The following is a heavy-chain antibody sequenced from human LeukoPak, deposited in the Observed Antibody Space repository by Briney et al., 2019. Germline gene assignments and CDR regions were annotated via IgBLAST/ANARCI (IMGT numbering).Heavy chain of an antibody. Sequence: AASVKVSCKASGYTFTSYGISWVRQAPGQGLEWMGCISAYNGNTNYAQKLQGRVTMTTDTSTSTAYMELRSLRSDDTAVYYCAREAKWFGELYPHPYFDYWGQGTLVTVSS. J-gene: IGHJ4*02. D-gene: IGHD3-10*01. V-gene: IGHV1-18*01. CDR2: ISAYNGNT. CDR1: GYTFTSYG. CDR3: AREAKWFGELYPHPYFDY.